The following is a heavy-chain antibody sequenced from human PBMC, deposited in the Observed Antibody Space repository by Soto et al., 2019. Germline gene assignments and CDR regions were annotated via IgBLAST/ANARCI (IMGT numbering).Heavy chain of an antibody. D-gene: IGHD3-3*01. CDR3: ATLGIWSGYYSLDY. CDR2: FDPEDGET. V-gene: IGHV1-24*01. CDR1: GHTLTELS. Sequence: ASVKVSCKVSGHTLTELSMHWVRQAPGKGLEWMGGFDPEDGETIYAQKFQGRVTMTEDTSTDTAYMELSSLRSEDTAVYYCATLGIWSGYYSLDYWGQGTLVTVSS. J-gene: IGHJ4*02.